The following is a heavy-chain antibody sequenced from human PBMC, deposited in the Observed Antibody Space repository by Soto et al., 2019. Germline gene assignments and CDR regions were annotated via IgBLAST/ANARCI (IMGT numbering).Heavy chain of an antibody. Sequence: QVQLQESGPGLVRPSGTLCLTCAVSGDSIIGTGWWSWVRQSPGKGLDWIGEVYHSGATNYNPSLKSRVTISVDTSRNQFSLNLGSVTAADTAVYYCVRNGYYSLDVWGQGTTVTVSS. CDR3: VRNGYYSLDV. V-gene: IGHV4-4*02. CDR1: GDSIIGTGW. J-gene: IGHJ6*02. CDR2: VYHSGAT. D-gene: IGHD3-22*01.